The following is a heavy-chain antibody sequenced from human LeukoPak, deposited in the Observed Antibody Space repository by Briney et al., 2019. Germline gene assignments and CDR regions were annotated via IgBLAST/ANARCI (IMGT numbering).Heavy chain of an antibody. CDR2: ISYNGINK. CDR1: GFTFSSYA. Sequence: GGSLRLSCAASGFTFSSYAMHWVRQVPGKGLEWVSVISYNGINKYYADSVKGRFTISRDNSKNTLYLQMNSLRAEDTAVYYCARDPYYYDSSGYDYWGQGTLVTVSS. CDR3: ARDPYYYDSSGYDY. V-gene: IGHV3-30-3*01. J-gene: IGHJ4*02. D-gene: IGHD3-22*01.